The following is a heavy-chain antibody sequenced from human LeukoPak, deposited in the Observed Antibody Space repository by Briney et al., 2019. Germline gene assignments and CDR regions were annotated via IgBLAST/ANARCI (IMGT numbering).Heavy chain of an antibody. CDR1: GGSFSGYY. CDR2: INHSGST. J-gene: IGHJ5*02. Sequence: SETLSLTCAVYGGSFSGYYWSWIRQPPGKGLEWIGEINHSGSTNYNPSLKSRVTISVDTSKNQFSLKLSSVTAADTAVYYCARVDLLWFGELFGWFDPWGQRTLVTVSS. V-gene: IGHV4-34*01. CDR3: ARVDLLWFGELFGWFDP. D-gene: IGHD3-10*01.